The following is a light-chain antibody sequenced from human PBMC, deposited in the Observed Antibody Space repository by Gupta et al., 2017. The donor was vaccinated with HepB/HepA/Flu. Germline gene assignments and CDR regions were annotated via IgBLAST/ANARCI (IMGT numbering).Light chain of an antibody. CDR3: SSYTSSSIPYV. Sequence: QSALTQPASVSGSPGQSLTISCTGTSSDVGGYNYVSWYQQHPGKAPKLMIYDVSNRPSGVSNRFSGSKSGNTASLTISGLQAEDEADYYCSSYTSSSIPYVFGTGTKVTVL. V-gene: IGLV2-14*03. J-gene: IGLJ1*01. CDR2: DVS. CDR1: SSDVGGYNY.